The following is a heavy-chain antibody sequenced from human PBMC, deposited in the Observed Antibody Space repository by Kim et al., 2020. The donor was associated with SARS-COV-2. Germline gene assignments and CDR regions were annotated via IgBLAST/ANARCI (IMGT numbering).Heavy chain of an antibody. Sequence: ADSLKDRFTISRDNAKNSLYLQMNSLRAEDTAFYYCARVAAAGSFNCFDYWGQGTLVTVSS. D-gene: IGHD6-13*01. CDR3: ARVAAAGSFNCFDY. V-gene: IGHV3-20*03. J-gene: IGHJ4*02.